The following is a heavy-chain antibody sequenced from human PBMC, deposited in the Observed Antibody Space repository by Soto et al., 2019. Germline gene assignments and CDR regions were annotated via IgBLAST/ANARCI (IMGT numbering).Heavy chain of an antibody. J-gene: IGHJ3*01. V-gene: IGHV6-1*01. CDR3: SIVPNPSPLKIGYEDSFHF. Sequence: SQTLSLTCAISGDSVSSNSAAWNWIRQSPSRGLEWLGRTYYRSKWYNDYAVSVKSRITINPDTSKNQFSLQLNSVTPEDTDVYYCSIVPNPSPLKIGYEDSFHFSLPGTRVTVS. CDR2: TYYRSKWYN. D-gene: IGHD5-12*01. CDR1: GDSVSSNSAA.